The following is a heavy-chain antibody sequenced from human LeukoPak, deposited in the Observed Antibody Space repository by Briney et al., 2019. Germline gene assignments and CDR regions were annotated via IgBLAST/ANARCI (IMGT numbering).Heavy chain of an antibody. CDR3: ARTTVVTGTDY. CDR1: SDSISSYY. Sequence: SETLSLTCTVSSDSISSYYWSWIRQPPGKGLEWIGFIYYSGSTNYNPSLRSRVTIPVDTSKNQFSLKLSSVTAADTAVYYCARTTVVTGTDYWGQGTLVTVSS. D-gene: IGHD4-23*01. V-gene: IGHV4-59*01. CDR2: IYYSGST. J-gene: IGHJ4*02.